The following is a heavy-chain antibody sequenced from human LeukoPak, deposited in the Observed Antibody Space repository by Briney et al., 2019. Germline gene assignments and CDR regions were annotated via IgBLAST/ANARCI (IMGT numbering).Heavy chain of an antibody. CDR1: GFTFSGYA. Sequence: GGSLRLSCAASGFTFSGYAMSWVRQAPGKGLEWVSVISGSGGSTYYADSVKGRFTISRDNSKNMLYLQMNSLRAEDTAVYYCAKDSGQSDIWGQGTMVTVFS. V-gene: IGHV3-23*01. J-gene: IGHJ3*02. CDR3: AKDSGQSDI. D-gene: IGHD3-10*01. CDR2: ISGSGGST.